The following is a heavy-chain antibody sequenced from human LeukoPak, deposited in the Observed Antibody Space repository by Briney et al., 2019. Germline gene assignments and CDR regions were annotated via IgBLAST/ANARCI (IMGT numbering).Heavy chain of an antibody. J-gene: IGHJ4*02. V-gene: IGHV4-39*01. CDR2: IYYSGST. CDR1: GGSIRGSSYY. D-gene: IGHD6-19*01. CDR3: ARQVVAVAGTGYFDY. Sequence: SETLSLTCTVSGGSIRGSSYYWGWIRQPPGEGLEWIGSIYYSGSTYYNASLKSRGTISVDTSKNQFSLKLNSVTAADTAVYFCARQVVAVAGTGYFDYWGQGTLVTVSS.